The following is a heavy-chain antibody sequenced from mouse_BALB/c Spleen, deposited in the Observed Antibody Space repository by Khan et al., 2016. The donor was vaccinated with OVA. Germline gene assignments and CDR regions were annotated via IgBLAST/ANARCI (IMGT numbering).Heavy chain of an antibody. V-gene: IGHV9-3-1*01. J-gene: IGHJ4*01. CDR2: INTYTGEP. CDR1: GYTFTNYG. D-gene: IGHD2-10*01. Sequence: QIQLVQSGPELKKPGETVKISCKASGYTFTNYGMNWVKQAPGKGLKWMGWINTYTGEPTYADDFKGRFAFSLDTSASTAYLQINNLKNEDTATYFSARHPYFSYVMVYWGQGTSVTVSS. CDR3: ARHPYFSYVMVY.